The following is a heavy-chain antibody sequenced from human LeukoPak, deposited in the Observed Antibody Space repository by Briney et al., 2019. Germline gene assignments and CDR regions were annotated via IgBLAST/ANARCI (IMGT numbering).Heavy chain of an antibody. J-gene: IGHJ4*02. CDR3: ARGPPHYDFWSGYSYADY. D-gene: IGHD3-3*01. CDR1: GYTFTSYD. Sequence: GASVKVSCKASGYTFTSYDINWVRQATGQGLEWMGWMNPNSGNTGYAQKFQGRVTITRNTSISTAYMELSSLSSEDTAVYYCARGPPHYDFWSGYSYADYWGQGTLVTVSS. CDR2: MNPNSGNT. V-gene: IGHV1-8*03.